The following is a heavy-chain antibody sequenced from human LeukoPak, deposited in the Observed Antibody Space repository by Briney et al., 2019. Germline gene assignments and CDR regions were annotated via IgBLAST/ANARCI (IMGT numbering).Heavy chain of an antibody. D-gene: IGHD6-19*01. V-gene: IGHV3-21*04. Sequence: GGSLRLSCAASGFTFSTYAMNWVRQAPGKGLWWVSSISITSSHIYYAASVKGRFTVSRDNSKNTVYLQMNSLRVEDTAVYYCARVYSSGFDYWGQGTLVTVSS. CDR2: ISITSSHI. CDR3: ARVYSSGFDY. CDR1: GFTFSTYA. J-gene: IGHJ4*02.